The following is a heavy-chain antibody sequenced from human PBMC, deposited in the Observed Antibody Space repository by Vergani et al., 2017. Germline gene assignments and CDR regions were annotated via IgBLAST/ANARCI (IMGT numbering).Heavy chain of an antibody. CDR1: GFTFSSYA. CDR2: ISGSGGST. J-gene: IGHJ4*02. CDR3: VKVGSSSSLVDY. Sequence: EVQLLESGGGLVQPGGSLRLSCAASGFTFSSYAMSWVRQAPGKGLEWVSAISGSGGSTYYADSVKGRFTISRDNSKNTLYLQMNSLRAEDTAVYYCVKVGSSSSLVDYWGQGTLVTVSS. V-gene: IGHV3-23*01. D-gene: IGHD6-6*01.